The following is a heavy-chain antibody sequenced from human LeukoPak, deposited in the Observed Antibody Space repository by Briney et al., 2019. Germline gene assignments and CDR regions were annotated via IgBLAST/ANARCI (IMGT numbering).Heavy chain of an antibody. CDR3: ARGVMTTVTKRYYYYMDV. CDR1: GGTFSSYA. V-gene: IGHV1-69*06. J-gene: IGHJ6*03. Sequence: GASVKVSCEASGGTFSSYAISWVRQAPGQGLEWMGGIIPIFGTANYAQKFQGRVTITADKSTSTAYMELSSLRSEDTAVYYCARGVMTTVTKRYYYYMDVWGKGTTVTISS. CDR2: IIPIFGTA. D-gene: IGHD4-17*01.